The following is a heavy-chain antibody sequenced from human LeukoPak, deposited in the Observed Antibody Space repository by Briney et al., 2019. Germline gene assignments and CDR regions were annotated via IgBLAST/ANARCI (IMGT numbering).Heavy chain of an antibody. Sequence: GGSLRLSCAASGFTVSNYAMGGVRQAPEKGLEWVSGISGSSGSTYYADSVKGRFTISTDNSKNTLYLQMNSLRAEDTAVYYCAKTLVLMVYAPFDYWGQGTLVTVSS. CDR2: ISGSSGST. D-gene: IGHD2-8*01. CDR1: GFTVSNYA. J-gene: IGHJ4*02. CDR3: AKTLVLMVYAPFDY. V-gene: IGHV3-23*01.